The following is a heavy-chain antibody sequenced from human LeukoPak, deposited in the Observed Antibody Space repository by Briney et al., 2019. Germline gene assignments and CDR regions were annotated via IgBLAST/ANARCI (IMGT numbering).Heavy chain of an antibody. CDR1: GFTFSNYW. CDR2: IKEDGSDK. Sequence: GGSLRLSCAASGFTFSNYWMTWVRQAPGKGLEWVANIKEDGSDKYQVDTVKGRFTISRDNTKNSLFLHMNSLRAEDTALYYCARWVYGVGNDYWGQGTLVTVSS. D-gene: IGHD2-8*01. CDR3: ARWVYGVGNDY. J-gene: IGHJ4*02. V-gene: IGHV3-7*01.